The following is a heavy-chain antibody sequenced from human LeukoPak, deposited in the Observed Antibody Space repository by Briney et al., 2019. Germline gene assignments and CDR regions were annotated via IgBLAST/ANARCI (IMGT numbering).Heavy chain of an antibody. CDR3: ATVGSSSFPPVPTDAFDI. Sequence: GASVKVSCKVSGYTLTELSMHWVRQSPGKGLEWMGGFDPEDGETIYAQKFQGRVTMTEDTSTDTAYMELSSLRSEDTAVYYCATVGSSSFPPVPTDAFDIWGQGTMVTVSS. J-gene: IGHJ3*02. V-gene: IGHV1-24*01. D-gene: IGHD6-13*01. CDR2: FDPEDGET. CDR1: GYTLTELS.